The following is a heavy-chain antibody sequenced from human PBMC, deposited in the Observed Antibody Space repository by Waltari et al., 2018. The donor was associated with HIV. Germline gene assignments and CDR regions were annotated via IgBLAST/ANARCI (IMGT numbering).Heavy chain of an antibody. CDR3: ASRQLLWFGELNGDDAFDI. J-gene: IGHJ3*02. CDR1: GFTVSSNY. V-gene: IGHV3-53*04. D-gene: IGHD3-10*01. CDR2: IYSGGST. Sequence: EVQLVESGGGLVQPGGSLRLSCAASGFTVSSNYMSWVRQAPGKGLEWVSVIYSGGSTYYADSVKGRFTISRHNSKNTLYLQMNSLRAEDTAVYYCASRQLLWFGELNGDDAFDIWGQGTMVTVSS.